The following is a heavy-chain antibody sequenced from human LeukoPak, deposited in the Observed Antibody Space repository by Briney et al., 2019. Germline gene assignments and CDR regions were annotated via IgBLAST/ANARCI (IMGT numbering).Heavy chain of an antibody. V-gene: IGHV4-34*01. CDR1: GGAFSGYY. D-gene: IGHD3-22*01. CDR3: ARKNITMIKGTLFDY. Sequence: SETLSLTCAVYGGAFSGYYWSWIRQPPGKGLEWIGEINHSGSTVYNPSLKSRVTMSVDTSKNQFSLRLSSVTAADTAVYYCARKNITMIKGTLFDYWGQGILVTVSS. J-gene: IGHJ4*02. CDR2: INHSGST.